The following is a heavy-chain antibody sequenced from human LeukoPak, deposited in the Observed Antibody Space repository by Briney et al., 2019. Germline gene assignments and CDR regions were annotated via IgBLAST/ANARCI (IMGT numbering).Heavy chain of an antibody. D-gene: IGHD1-26*01. CDR2: IYYSERP. CDR3: ARRGGSPLGAFDI. J-gene: IGHJ3*02. V-gene: IGHV4-59*01. Sequence: SETLSLTCTVSGGSISSYYWSWIRQPPGRGLECIGYIYYSERPNYNPSLESRVTISVDTSKSQFSLKLTSVTAADTAVYYCARRGGSPLGAFDIWGQGTMVTVSS. CDR1: GGSISSYY.